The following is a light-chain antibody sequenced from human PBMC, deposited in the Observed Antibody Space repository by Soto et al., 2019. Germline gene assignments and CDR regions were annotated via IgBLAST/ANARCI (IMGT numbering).Light chain of an antibody. V-gene: IGKV1-5*01. Sequence: DIQMTQSPSTLSASVGDRVTITCRASQSISRWLAWYQQKPGKAPKFLIYDASSLQSGVPSRFSGSGSGTEFTLTISSLQPDDFATDYCQQYKRYSGYTVGQGTKLEIK. CDR3: QQYKRYSGYT. CDR2: DAS. J-gene: IGKJ2*01. CDR1: QSISRW.